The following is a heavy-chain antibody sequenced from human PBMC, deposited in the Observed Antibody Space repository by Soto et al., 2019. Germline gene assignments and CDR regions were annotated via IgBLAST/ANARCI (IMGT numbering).Heavy chain of an antibody. CDR2: INWNSQNI. Sequence: PGGSRRLSRVASGIKRDDFAIQWVRQIPGKGLEWVAGINWNSQNIGYGDSPKVKFTISRDNVKNTLYLQMNTLRPDDTAIYYCVKALWAGTAMVPNAFDVWGQGTLVTVSS. J-gene: IGHJ3*01. CDR3: VKALWAGTAMVPNAFDV. V-gene: IGHV3-9*01. D-gene: IGHD5-18*01. CDR1: GIKRDDFA.